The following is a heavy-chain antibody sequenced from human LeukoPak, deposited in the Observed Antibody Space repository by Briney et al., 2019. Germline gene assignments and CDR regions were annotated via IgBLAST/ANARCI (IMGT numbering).Heavy chain of an antibody. V-gene: IGHV3-23*01. Sequence: GGSLRLPCAASGFTFSTYWMDWVRQAPGKGLEWVSTISDSGGSTYYADSVKGRFTISRDNSKSTLYLQMNSLRADDTAVYYCGRYYVMDVWGQGTSVTVSS. J-gene: IGHJ6*02. CDR3: GRYYVMDV. CDR1: GFTFSTYW. CDR2: ISDSGGST.